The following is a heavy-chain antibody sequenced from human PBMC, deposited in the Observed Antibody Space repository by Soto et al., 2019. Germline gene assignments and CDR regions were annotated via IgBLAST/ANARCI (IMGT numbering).Heavy chain of an antibody. CDR2: ISTNGDNT. V-gene: IGHV3-64D*06. Sequence: GGSLSLSCSASGFTFSIYAMHWVRQAPGKGLEYVSSISTNGDNTHYADSVKGRFTISRDNSKNTQYLQMTNLITEDTAVYYCVKGEYYYDGGAYSPFDHWGQGTLVTVSS. CDR1: GFTFSIYA. CDR3: VKGEYYYDGGAYSPFDH. J-gene: IGHJ4*02. D-gene: IGHD3-22*01.